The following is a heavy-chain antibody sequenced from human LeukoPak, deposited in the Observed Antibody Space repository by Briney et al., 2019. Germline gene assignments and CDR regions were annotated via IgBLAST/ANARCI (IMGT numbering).Heavy chain of an antibody. CDR1: GGSFSGYY. Sequence: SETLSLTCAVYGGSFSGYYWSWVRQPPGMGLEWIGEINHSGSTNYNPSLKSRVTISVDTSKNQFSLKLSSVTAADTAVYYCARGRSSRYFQHWGQGTLVTVSS. J-gene: IGHJ1*01. V-gene: IGHV4-34*01. CDR2: INHSGST. CDR3: ARGRSSRYFQH.